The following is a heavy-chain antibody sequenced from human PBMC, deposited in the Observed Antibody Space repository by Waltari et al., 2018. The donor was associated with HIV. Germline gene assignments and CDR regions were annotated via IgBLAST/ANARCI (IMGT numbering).Heavy chain of an antibody. Sequence: EVHLVESGGGLVQPGGSLRLSGAASGFTCSNYTMNWVRQDPGKGLEWVSYISRSSSSIFSADSVKGRFTISRDNAKNSLYLQMNSLRVEDTAVYYCARDINGGWGYWGQGTLVTVAS. V-gene: IGHV3-48*01. CDR3: ARDINGGWGY. CDR1: GFTCSNYT. J-gene: IGHJ4*02. CDR2: ISRSSSSI. D-gene: IGHD7-27*01.